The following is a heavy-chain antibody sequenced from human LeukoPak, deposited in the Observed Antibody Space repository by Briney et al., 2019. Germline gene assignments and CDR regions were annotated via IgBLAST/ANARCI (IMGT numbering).Heavy chain of an antibody. D-gene: IGHD1-26*01. CDR3: ARGRGGATTGFDH. Sequence: GASVKVSCKASGYTFSGYYMHWVRQAHGQGLEAVGWINSNSGARNYAPKFQGRVTFSRDNSISTAYMELSSLRSDDTAIYYCARGRGGATTGFDHWGQGTLVTVSS. V-gene: IGHV1-2*02. CDR2: INSNSGAR. J-gene: IGHJ4*02. CDR1: GYTFSGYY.